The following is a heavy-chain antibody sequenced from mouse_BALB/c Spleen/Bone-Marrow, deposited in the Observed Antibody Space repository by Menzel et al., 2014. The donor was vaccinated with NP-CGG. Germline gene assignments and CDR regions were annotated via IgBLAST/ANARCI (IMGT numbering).Heavy chain of an antibody. CDR1: GYTFTDYY. Sequence: VQLQQSGPELGKPGDSVKMSCKASGYTFTDYYMNWVKQSHGKSLERIGDINPNSGDTFYNQKFKGKATLTVDKSSNTAYIQLNSLTSEDSAVYFCTRSRAMDNWGQGTSVTVSS. J-gene: IGHJ4*01. V-gene: IGHV1-26*01. CDR2: INPNSGDT. CDR3: TRSRAMDN.